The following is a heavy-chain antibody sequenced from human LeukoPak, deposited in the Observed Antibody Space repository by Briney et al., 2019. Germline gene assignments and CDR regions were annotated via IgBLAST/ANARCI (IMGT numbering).Heavy chain of an antibody. CDR1: GFSFSFYW. D-gene: IGHD1-14*01. CDR3: ARDHRPEIQYYYMDV. V-gene: IGHV3-7*01. Sequence: GSLRLSCAASGFSFSFYWMSWVRQAPGKGLQWVAKINPDGSKTFYVDSVNGRFTVSRDNAKNSVYLQMNSLTAEDTAVYYCARDHRPEIQYYYMDVWGKGTTVAVSS. CDR2: INPDGSKT. J-gene: IGHJ6*03.